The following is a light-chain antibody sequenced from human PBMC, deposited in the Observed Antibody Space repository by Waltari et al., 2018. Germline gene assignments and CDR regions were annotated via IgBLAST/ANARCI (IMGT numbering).Light chain of an antibody. J-gene: IGKJ2*01. Sequence: DIVMTQSPDSLAVSLGERATIHCKSTQSVFYSPKNKNYLAWYQQKPGQAPKLLIYRASTRESGVPDRFSGSGSGTDFTLTISSLQAEDVAVYYCQQYYGNPRTFGQGTKLEIK. V-gene: IGKV4-1*01. CDR2: RAS. CDR1: QSVFYSPKNKNY. CDR3: QQYYGNPRT.